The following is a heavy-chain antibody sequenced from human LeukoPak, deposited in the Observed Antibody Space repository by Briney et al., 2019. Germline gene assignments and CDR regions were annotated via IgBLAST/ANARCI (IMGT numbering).Heavy chain of an antibody. CDR2: IRYDGSNK. CDR3: AKAGSRYDFWSGYDDAFDI. D-gene: IGHD3-3*01. J-gene: IGHJ3*02. CDR1: GCTFSSYG. Sequence: PAGTLSLSCAASGCTFSSYGWHWVRQAPGKGLEWVAFIRYDGSNKYYAYSVRRRITISRDYTRHTLYLQRNSLRAEDTAVYDCAKAGSRYDFWSGYDDAFDIWGQGTMVTVSS. V-gene: IGHV3-30*02.